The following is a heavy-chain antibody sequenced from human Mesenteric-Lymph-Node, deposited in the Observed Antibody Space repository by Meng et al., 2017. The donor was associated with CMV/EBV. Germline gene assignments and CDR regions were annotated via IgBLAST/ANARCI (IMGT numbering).Heavy chain of an antibody. CDR3: ATIGGVTGTSVDY. CDR2: IYNSAIT. CDR1: GGPISNYY. J-gene: IGHJ4*02. Sequence: SETLSLTCTVSGGPISNYYWNWIRQPPGKRLEWIGNIYNSAITNYNPSLKSRVTMSIDTSKNHFSLKLSSVTAADTAVYYCATIGGVTGTSVDYWGQGTLVTVSS. V-gene: IGHV4-59*01. D-gene: IGHD1-7*01.